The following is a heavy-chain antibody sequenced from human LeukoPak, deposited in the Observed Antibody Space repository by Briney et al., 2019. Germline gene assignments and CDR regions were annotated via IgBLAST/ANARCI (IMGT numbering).Heavy chain of an antibody. D-gene: IGHD6-13*01. J-gene: IGHJ4*02. CDR2: IKQDGSEK. V-gene: IGHV3-7*01. Sequence: GGSLRLSCAASGFTFSSYWMSWVRQAPGKGLEWVANIKQDGSEKYYVDSVKGRFTISRDNAKNSLYLQMNSLRAEDTAAYYCARDVAAAGSLDPCDYWGQGTLVTVSS. CDR1: GFTFSSYW. CDR3: ARDVAAAGSLDPCDY.